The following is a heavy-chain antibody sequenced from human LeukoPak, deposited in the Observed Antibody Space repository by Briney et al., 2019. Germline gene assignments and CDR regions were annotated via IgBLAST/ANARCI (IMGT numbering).Heavy chain of an antibody. Sequence: PGGSLRLSCAASGFTVSSNYMSWVRQAPGKGLEWVLVIYSGGSTYYADSVKGRFTISRDNSKNTLYLQMNSLKTEDTAVYYCTTALYDWNDVNYWGQGTLVTVSS. CDR2: IYSGGST. CDR1: GFTVSSNY. J-gene: IGHJ4*02. V-gene: IGHV3-53*01. CDR3: TTALYDWNDVNY. D-gene: IGHD1-1*01.